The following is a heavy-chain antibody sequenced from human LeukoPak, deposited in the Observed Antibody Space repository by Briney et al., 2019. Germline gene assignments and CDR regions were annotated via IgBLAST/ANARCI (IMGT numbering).Heavy chain of an antibody. CDR1: GGSISSSNW. V-gene: IGHV4-4*02. CDR3: ARSATIAVFRYGMDV. D-gene: IGHD5-24*01. CDR2: IYHSGST. J-gene: IGHJ6*02. Sequence: SETLSLTCAVSGGSISSSNWWSWVRQPPGKGLEWIGEIYHSGSTNYNSSLKSRITISVDKSKNQFSLEMSSVTAADTAVYYCARSATIAVFRYGMDVWGQGTTVTVS.